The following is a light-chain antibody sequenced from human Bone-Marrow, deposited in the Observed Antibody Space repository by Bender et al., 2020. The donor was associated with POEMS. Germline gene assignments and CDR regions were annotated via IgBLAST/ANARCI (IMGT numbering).Light chain of an antibody. CDR1: SSDVGGYNY. CDR3: QSYDNSLGGWV. CDR2: EGS. Sequence: QSALTQPASVSGSPGQSITISCTGTSSDVGGYNYVSWYQQHPGKAPKLMIYEGSERPSGISNRFSGSKSGTSASLAITGLQAEDEGDYYCQSYDNSLGGWVFGGGTKLTVL. V-gene: IGLV2-14*01. J-gene: IGLJ3*02.